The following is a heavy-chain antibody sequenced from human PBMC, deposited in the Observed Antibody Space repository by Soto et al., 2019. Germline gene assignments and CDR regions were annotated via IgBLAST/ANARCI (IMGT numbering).Heavy chain of an antibody. J-gene: IGHJ4*02. CDR2: IRAHTGET. V-gene: IGHV1-18*01. Sequence: QVHLVQSGAEVKRPGASVKVSCKASAYTSTLYGISWVRQAPGQGLEWMGWIRAHTGETKFARKFQDRVTLTTDPSSSEVFMDLRTLSSDDTAVYYCVTALGTSGWFDYWGQGTLVTVPS. CDR1: AYTSTLYG. CDR3: VTALGTSGWFDY. D-gene: IGHD6-19*01.